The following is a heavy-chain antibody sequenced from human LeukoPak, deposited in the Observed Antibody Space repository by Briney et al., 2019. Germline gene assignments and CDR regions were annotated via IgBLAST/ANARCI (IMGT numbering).Heavy chain of an antibody. Sequence: GRSLRLPCAASGFTFRSYAMHWVRQAPGKGLEWVAGISYDGTNKYYADSVKGRFTISRDNSKNTLYLQMNSLRTDDTAVYYCARGSPACGEDCYFDYWGQGTLVTVSS. J-gene: IGHJ4*02. CDR3: ARGSPACGEDCYFDY. CDR2: ISYDGTNK. V-gene: IGHV3-30-3*01. CDR1: GFTFRSYA. D-gene: IGHD2-21*02.